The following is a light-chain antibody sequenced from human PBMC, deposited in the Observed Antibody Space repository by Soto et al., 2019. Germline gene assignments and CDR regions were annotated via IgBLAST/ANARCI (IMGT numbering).Light chain of an antibody. CDR1: QSVSRW. CDR2: DAS. CDR3: QHYGSSST. J-gene: IGKJ1*01. V-gene: IGKV1-5*01. Sequence: DIQMTQSPSTLSASVGSRVTITCRASQSVSRWLAWYQQKPGKAPKLLIYDASSLESGVPLRFRGSGSGTELTRTSGGLQPGVSATYYCQHYGSSSTFGQGTKVDIK.